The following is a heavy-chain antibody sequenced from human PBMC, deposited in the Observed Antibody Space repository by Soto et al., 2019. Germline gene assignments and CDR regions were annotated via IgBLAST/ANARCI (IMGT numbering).Heavy chain of an antibody. V-gene: IGHV1-2*04. Sequence: ASVKVSCTACGYTFTGYYMHWVRQAPGQGLEWMGWINPNSGGTNYAQKFQGWVTMTRDTSISTAYMELSRLRSDDTAVYYCARGGAVVVDAFDIWGQGTMVTVSS. D-gene: IGHD2-15*01. CDR2: INPNSGGT. CDR3: ARGGAVVVDAFDI. CDR1: GYTFTGYY. J-gene: IGHJ3*02.